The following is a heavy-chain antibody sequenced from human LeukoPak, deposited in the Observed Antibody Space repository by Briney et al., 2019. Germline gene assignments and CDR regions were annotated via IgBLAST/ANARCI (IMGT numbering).Heavy chain of an antibody. CDR2: INGGGVNT. CDR3: AKDLYSNYGPADY. V-gene: IGHV3-23*01. J-gene: IGHJ4*02. Sequence: GGSLRLSCVASGFSFNNFGMSWVRQAPGKGLEWVSTINGGGVNTHYADSVGGRFTISRDNSKNTLFLQMNSLRDEDTAVYYCAKDLYSNYGPADYWGQGNLVTVSS. CDR1: GFSFNNFG. D-gene: IGHD4-11*01.